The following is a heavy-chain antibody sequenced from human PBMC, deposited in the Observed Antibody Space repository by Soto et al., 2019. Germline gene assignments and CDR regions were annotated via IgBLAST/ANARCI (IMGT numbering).Heavy chain of an antibody. D-gene: IGHD4-4*01. CDR1: GGTFSSYA. V-gene: IGHV1-69*01. Sequence: QVQLVQSGAEVKKPGSSVKVSCKASGGTFSSYAISWVRQAPGQGLEWMGGIIPIFGTANYAQKFQGRVTITADESTSTGYMELSSLRSEDTAVYYCARDLENTGTTAKKGDYYYYYGMDVWVQGTTVNVSS. CDR2: IIPIFGTA. CDR3: ARDLENTGTTAKKGDYYYYYGMDV. J-gene: IGHJ6*02.